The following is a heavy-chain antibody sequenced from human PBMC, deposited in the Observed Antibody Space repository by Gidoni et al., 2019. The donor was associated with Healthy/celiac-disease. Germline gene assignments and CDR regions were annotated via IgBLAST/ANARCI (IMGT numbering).Heavy chain of an antibody. V-gene: IGHV2-26*01. D-gene: IGHD1-26*01. Sequence: QVTLKESGPVLVKPTETLTLTCTVSGFSLSHARMGVSWIRQPPGKALEWLAHIISNDEKSYSTSLKSRVTISKDNSKSQVVLTMTNMDPVDTATYYCARITYSGSRGMLDPWGQGTLVTVSS. J-gene: IGHJ5*02. CDR2: IISNDEK. CDR3: ARITYSGSRGMLDP. CDR1: GFSLSHARMG.